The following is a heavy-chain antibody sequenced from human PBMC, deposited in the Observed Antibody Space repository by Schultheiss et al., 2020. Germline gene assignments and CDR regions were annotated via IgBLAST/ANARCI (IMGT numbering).Heavy chain of an antibody. CDR1: GFTFSSYS. CDR2: ISGSGDET. V-gene: IGHV3-23*01. CDR3: AKEGADIVATIWAMFDY. D-gene: IGHD5-12*01. Sequence: GESLKISCAASGFTFSSYSMNWVRQAPGKGLEWVSSISGSGDETQYTDSVKGRFIISRDNSKNTLYLQMNSLRAEDTAVYYCAKEGADIVATIWAMFDYWGQGTLVTVSS. J-gene: IGHJ4*02.